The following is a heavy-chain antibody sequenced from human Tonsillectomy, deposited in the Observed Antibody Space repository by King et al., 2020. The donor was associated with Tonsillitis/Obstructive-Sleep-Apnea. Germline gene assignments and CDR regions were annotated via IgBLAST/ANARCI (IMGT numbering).Heavy chain of an antibody. CDR3: AHSRCSSSSCYVAFDY. CDR2: IYWDDDK. Sequence: TLKESGPTLVKPTQTLTLTCTFSGFSLSTSGVSVGWIRQPPGKALGWLALIYWDDDKRYSPSLKSRLTITKDTSKNQVVLTMSNMDSVDTATYYCAHSRCSSSSCYVAFDYWGQGTLVTVSS. J-gene: IGHJ4*02. D-gene: IGHD2-2*01. V-gene: IGHV2-5*02. CDR1: GFSLSTSGVS.